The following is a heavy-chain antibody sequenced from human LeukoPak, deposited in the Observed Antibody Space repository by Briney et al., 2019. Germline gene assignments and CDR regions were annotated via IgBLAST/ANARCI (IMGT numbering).Heavy chain of an antibody. CDR1: GFTFSSYS. CDR2: IISSSSTFI. J-gene: IGHJ5*02. D-gene: IGHD3-22*01. V-gene: IGHV3-21*01. CDR3: AKHHYYDSNAYSWFDP. Sequence: GGSLRLSCAASGFTFSSYSMNWVRQAPGKGLEWVSPIISSSSTFIYYADSVKGRFTISRDNAKNSLYLQMNSLRAEDTAIYYCAKHHYYDSNAYSWFDPWGQGTLVTVSS.